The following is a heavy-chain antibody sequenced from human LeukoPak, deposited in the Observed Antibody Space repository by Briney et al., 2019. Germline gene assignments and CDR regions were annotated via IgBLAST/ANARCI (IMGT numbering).Heavy chain of an antibody. CDR2: INPNTGVT. Sequence: ASVKVSCKTSGYTFTGYYIHWVRQAPGQGLEWMGWINPNTGVTNYAQEFQGRVTMTRDTSIITAYLELSALRSDDTAVYYCARAYCSGGRCYSPPDYWGQGTLVTVSS. J-gene: IGHJ4*02. CDR1: GYTFTGYY. V-gene: IGHV1-2*02. D-gene: IGHD2-15*01. CDR3: ARAYCSGGRCYSPPDY.